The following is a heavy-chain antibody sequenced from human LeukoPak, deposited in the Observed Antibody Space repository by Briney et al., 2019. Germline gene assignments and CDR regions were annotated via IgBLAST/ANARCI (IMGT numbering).Heavy chain of an antibody. CDR3: AKKGYCSSTSCYRVSSEDLD. V-gene: IGHV1-18*01. J-gene: IGHJ4*02. CDR2: ISPYNGNT. Sequence: ASVKVSCKASGYTFTSYGISWVRQAPGQGLEWMGWISPYNGNTNYAQKFQGRVTMTTETSTATAYMELWSLRSDDTAVYYCAKKGYCSSTSCYRVSSEDLDWGQGTLVTVSS. CDR1: GYTFTSYG. D-gene: IGHD2-2*02.